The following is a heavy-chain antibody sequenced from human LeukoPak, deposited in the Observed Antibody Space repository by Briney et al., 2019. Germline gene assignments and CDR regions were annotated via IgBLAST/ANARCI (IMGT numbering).Heavy chain of an antibody. Sequence: GGSLRLSCAASGFIFSSYSMNWVRQAPGKGLEWVSYISSSSSTIYYADSVKGRFTISRDNAKNSLYLQMNSLRAEDTAVYYCARIHVGSKNWFDPWGQGTLVTVSS. V-gene: IGHV3-48*01. D-gene: IGHD1-26*01. CDR1: GFIFSSYS. J-gene: IGHJ5*02. CDR3: ARIHVGSKNWFDP. CDR2: ISSSSSTI.